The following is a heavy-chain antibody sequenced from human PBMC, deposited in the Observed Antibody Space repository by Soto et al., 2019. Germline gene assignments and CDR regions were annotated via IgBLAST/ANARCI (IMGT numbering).Heavy chain of an antibody. V-gene: IGHV4-34*01. Sequence: SETLSLTCAIYGGSFSGYYWSWIRLPPGKGLVWIGEITHSGGTNYNPSLKGRVAISIDTSKNRFSLRLNSLTAADTAVYYCARAFMLRGTIFPEGYSYHMDLWAKGTTVTVSS. J-gene: IGHJ6*03. CDR3: ARAFMLRGTIFPEGYSYHMDL. CDR1: GGSFSGYY. D-gene: IGHD3-10*01. CDR2: ITHSGGT.